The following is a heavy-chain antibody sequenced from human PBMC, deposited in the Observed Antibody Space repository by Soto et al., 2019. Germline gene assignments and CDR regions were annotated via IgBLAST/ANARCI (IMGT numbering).Heavy chain of an antibody. CDR2: VYFSGNT. D-gene: IGHD6-25*01. Sequence: SETLSLTCTVSGGSLSSYYWTWIRQSPGKGQEWIGYVYFSGNTNYNPSLKSRVTISIDTSKNQFSLRLASVTAADTAFYYCGSVRPSGYVLSWGQGTLVTVSS. CDR1: GGSLSSYY. J-gene: IGHJ5*02. V-gene: IGHV4-59*01. CDR3: GSVRPSGYVLS.